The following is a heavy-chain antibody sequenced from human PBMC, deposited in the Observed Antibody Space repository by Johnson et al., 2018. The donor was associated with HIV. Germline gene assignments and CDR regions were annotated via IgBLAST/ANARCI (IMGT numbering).Heavy chain of an antibody. J-gene: IGHJ3*02. CDR1: GFTFSTYD. CDR3: AKGGSEVAVAFDI. D-gene: IGHD6-19*01. V-gene: IGHV3-30-3*01. CDR2: ISYDGANK. Sequence: QMQLVESGGGVVQPGRSLRLSCAASGFTFSTYDMHWVRQAPGKGLEWVAVISYDGANKYYADSVKGRFTISRDNSKNTLYLQMNSLRAEDTAVYYCAKGGSEVAVAFDIWGQGTMVTVSS.